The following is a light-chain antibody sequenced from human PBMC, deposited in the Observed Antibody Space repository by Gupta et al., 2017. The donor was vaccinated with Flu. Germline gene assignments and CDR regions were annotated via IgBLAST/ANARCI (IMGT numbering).Light chain of an antibody. J-gene: IGKJ2*01. CDR3: QQYNNWPANT. CDR1: QTIGNN. Sequence: EIMMTQSPATLSVSPGEGATLSCRASQTIGNNLAWYQQKPGQAPRLLIYGASTRATDIPARFSGSGSGTEFTLTISSLQSEDFALYYCQQYNNWPANTFGQGTKLEIK. CDR2: GAS. V-gene: IGKV3-15*01.